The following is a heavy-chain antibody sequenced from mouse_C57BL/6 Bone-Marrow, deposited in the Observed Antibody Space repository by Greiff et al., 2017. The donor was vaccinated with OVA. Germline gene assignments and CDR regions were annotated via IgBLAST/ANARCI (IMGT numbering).Heavy chain of an antibody. CDR3: ARYGSIYAMDY. Sequence: QVQLQQSGAELARPGASVNLSCKASGYTFTSYGISWVKQRTGQGLEWIGEIYPRSGNTYYNEKFKGKATLTADKSSSTAYMELRSLTSEDSAVYFCARYGSIYAMDYWGQGTSVTVSS. J-gene: IGHJ4*01. CDR2: IYPRSGNT. CDR1: GYTFTSYG. D-gene: IGHD1-1*01. V-gene: IGHV1-81*01.